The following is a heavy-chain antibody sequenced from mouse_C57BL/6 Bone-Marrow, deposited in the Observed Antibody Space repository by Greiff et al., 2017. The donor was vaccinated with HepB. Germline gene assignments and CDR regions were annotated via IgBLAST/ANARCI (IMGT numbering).Heavy chain of an antibody. J-gene: IGHJ2*01. CDR3: ARGDYYYGSSWDFDY. CDR2: ILPSIGRT. CDR1: DSEVFPIAY. D-gene: IGHD1-1*01. Sequence: VQLQESGSELRSPGSSVKLSCKDFDSEVFPIAYMSWVRQKPGHGFEWIGGILPSIGRTIYGEKFEDKATLDADTLSNTAYLELNSLTSEDSAIYYCARGDYYYGSSWDFDYWGQGTTLTVSS. V-gene: IGHV15-2*01.